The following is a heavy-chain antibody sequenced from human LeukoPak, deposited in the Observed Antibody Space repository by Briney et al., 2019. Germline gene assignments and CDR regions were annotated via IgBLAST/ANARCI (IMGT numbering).Heavy chain of an antibody. D-gene: IGHD3-9*01. Sequence: GGSLRLSCVASGFTFSSYWMHWVRQDPRKGLVWVLRINGDGRNINYADSVRGRFTISRDNAKNTLYLQMNTLRVEDTAVYYCTRDLMDYDVSTGLHHYYMDVWGQGTTVTVSS. CDR1: GFTFSSYW. CDR3: TRDLMDYDVSTGLHHYYMDV. CDR2: INGDGRNI. V-gene: IGHV3-74*01. J-gene: IGHJ6*02.